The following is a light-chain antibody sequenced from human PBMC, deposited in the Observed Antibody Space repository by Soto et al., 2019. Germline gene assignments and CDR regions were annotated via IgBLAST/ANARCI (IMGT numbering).Light chain of an antibody. Sequence: DIQVTQHPSSLSASVGDIVTITCRASQGIKNYLAWYQQKPGETPKLLIYAASTLDSGIPPRFSGSGSGTDFTLTINNLQPEDVATYYCQRYYNAPFTFGGGTNVEIK. J-gene: IGKJ4*02. CDR2: AAS. CDR1: QGIKNY. V-gene: IGKV1-27*01. CDR3: QRYYNAPFT.